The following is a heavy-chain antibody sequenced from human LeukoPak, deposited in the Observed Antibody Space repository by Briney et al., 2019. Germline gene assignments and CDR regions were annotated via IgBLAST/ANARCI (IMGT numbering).Heavy chain of an antibody. Sequence: PGGSLRLSCAASGFTFSSYWMSWVRQAPGKGLEWVANIKQDGSEKYYVDSVKGRFTISRDNDKNSLYLQMNSLRAEDTAVYYCARDVMITFGGVIVMYYSDYWGQGTLVTVSS. J-gene: IGHJ4*02. CDR2: IKQDGSEK. D-gene: IGHD3-16*02. CDR1: GFTFSSYW. CDR3: ARDVMITFGGVIVMYYSDY. V-gene: IGHV3-7*01.